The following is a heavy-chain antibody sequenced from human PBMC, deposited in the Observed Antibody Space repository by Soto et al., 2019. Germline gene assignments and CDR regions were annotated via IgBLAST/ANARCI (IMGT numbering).Heavy chain of an antibody. D-gene: IGHD3-3*01. Sequence: PGWSLRLSWAASGFTFSNYAMSWVRQAPGKGLEWVSGISGNGGSAYYADSVKGRFTISRDNSKNTQYLQMNSLRAEDTAVYYCAVMKYYDFWSGKGNFDYWGQGILVTVPS. CDR3: AVMKYYDFWSGKGNFDY. V-gene: IGHV3-23*01. J-gene: IGHJ4*02. CDR2: ISGNGGSA. CDR1: GFTFSNYA.